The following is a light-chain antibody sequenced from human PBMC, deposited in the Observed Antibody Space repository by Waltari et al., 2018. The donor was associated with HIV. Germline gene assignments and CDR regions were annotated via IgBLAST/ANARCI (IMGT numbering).Light chain of an antibody. CDR1: SSDGGDYDL. CDR3: CSYAGTNGLV. CDR2: EVT. Sequence: QSALTQPASVSGSPGQSITISCTGTSSDGGDYDLVSWYQQHPGKAPKLMIYEVTTWSSGVSNRFSGSKSGNTASLTISGLQAEDEADYYCCSYAGTNGLVFGGGTKLTVL. V-gene: IGLV2-23*02. J-gene: IGLJ3*02.